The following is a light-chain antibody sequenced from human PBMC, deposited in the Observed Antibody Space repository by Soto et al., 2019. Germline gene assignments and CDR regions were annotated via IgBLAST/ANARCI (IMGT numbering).Light chain of an antibody. Sequence: IVLTQSPGTLSFSPVERSTLSXRASQSVSSSYLAWYQQKPGQAPRLLIYDASNRATGIPARFSGSGSGTDFTLTISSLEPEDFAVYYCQQRSNWPWTFGQGTNVDIK. J-gene: IGKJ1*01. CDR1: QSVSSSY. V-gene: IGKV3D-20*02. CDR3: QQRSNWPWT. CDR2: DAS.